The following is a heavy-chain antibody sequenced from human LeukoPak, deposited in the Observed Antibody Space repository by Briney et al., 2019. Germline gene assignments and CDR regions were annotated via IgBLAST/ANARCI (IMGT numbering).Heavy chain of an antibody. J-gene: IGHJ3*02. CDR3: ARVSYTAQNAFDI. CDR1: GGSISSGGYS. CDR2: IYHSGST. D-gene: IGHD5-18*01. V-gene: IGHV4-30-2*01. Sequence: PSQTLSLTCAVSGGSISSGGYSWSWIRQPPGKGLEWIGYIYHSGSTYYNPSLKSRVTISVDRSKNQFSLKLSSVTAADTAVYYCARVSYTAQNAFDIWSQGTMVTVSS.